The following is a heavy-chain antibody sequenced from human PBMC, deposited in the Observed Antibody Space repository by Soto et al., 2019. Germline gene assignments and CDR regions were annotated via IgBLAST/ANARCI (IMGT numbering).Heavy chain of an antibody. CDR2: ISSSSSYI. V-gene: IGHV3-21*01. Sequence: GGSLRLSCAASGFTFSSYSMNWVRQAPWKGLEWVSSISSSSSYIYYADSVKGRFTISRDNAKNSLYLQMNSLRAEDTAVYYCARAGYNWNDVSWFDPWGQGTLVTVSS. CDR1: GFTFSSYS. D-gene: IGHD1-20*01. J-gene: IGHJ5*02. CDR3: ARAGYNWNDVSWFDP.